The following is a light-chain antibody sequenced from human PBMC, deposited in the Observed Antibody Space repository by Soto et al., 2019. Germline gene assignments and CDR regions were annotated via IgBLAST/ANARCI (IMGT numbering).Light chain of an antibody. Sequence: VLTQSPATLFLSPGERATLSCRASQTVSRYLAWYQQKPGQAPRLLIYDASNRATGIPARFSGSGSGTDYTLTIRSLEPEDFAVYYCQQRSTWPLFTFGGGTKVEI. CDR2: DAS. CDR3: QQRSTWPLFT. J-gene: IGKJ4*01. V-gene: IGKV3-11*01. CDR1: QTVSRY.